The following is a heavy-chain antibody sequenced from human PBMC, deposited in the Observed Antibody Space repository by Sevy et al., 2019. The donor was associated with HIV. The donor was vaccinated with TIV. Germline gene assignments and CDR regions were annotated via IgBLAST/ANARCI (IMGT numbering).Heavy chain of an antibody. J-gene: IGHJ4*02. CDR1: SFTFSSYA. Sequence: GGSLRLSCAASSFTFSSYAMSWVRRAPGKGLEWVSTVSNNGGATYYADSVKGRFTISRDNSKDTLYLHMSSLRAEDTAVYFCARNDYYDTSGGTGNFDYWGQGTLVTVSS. CDR2: VSNNGGAT. D-gene: IGHD3-22*01. CDR3: ARNDYYDTSGGTGNFDY. V-gene: IGHV3-23*01.